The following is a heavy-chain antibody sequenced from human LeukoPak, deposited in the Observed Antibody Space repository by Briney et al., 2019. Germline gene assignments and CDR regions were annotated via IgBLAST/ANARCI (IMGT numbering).Heavy chain of an antibody. Sequence: ASVKVSCKPSGYTFTSYYILWMRQAPGQGLEWMGIINPTAGSTTYAQKFQGRVIMTRDTSTSTVYMELSSLTSDDTAVYYCARHRVAADHWGQGTLVTVSS. CDR2: INPTAGST. J-gene: IGHJ4*02. CDR3: ARHRVAADH. V-gene: IGHV1-46*01. D-gene: IGHD3-10*01. CDR1: GYTFTSYY.